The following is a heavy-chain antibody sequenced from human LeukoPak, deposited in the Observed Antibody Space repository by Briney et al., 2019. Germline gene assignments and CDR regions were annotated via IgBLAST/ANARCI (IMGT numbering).Heavy chain of an antibody. Sequence: ASVKVSCKASGYTFTTYSISWVRRAPGQGLEWMGWISAYNGNTKYAQKLQGRVSMTTDTSTSTAYMELRSLTSDDTAVYYCARGPYSRGSSCFAQYFDYWGQGTLVTVSS. D-gene: IGHD2-15*01. CDR3: ARGPYSRGSSCFAQYFDY. CDR2: ISAYNGNT. J-gene: IGHJ4*02. V-gene: IGHV1-18*01. CDR1: GYTFTTYS.